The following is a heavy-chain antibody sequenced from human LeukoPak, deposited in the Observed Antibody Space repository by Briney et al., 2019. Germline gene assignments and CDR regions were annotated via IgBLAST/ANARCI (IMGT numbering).Heavy chain of an antibody. V-gene: IGHV3-23*01. CDR3: AELGITMIGGV. CDR1: GFTFSSYD. CDR2: ISGSGGST. Sequence: GGSLRLSCAASGFTFSSYDMSWVRQAPGKGLEWVSAISGSGGSTYYADSVKGRFTISRDNAKNSLYLQMNSLRAEDTAVYYCAELGITMIGGVWGKGTTVTISS. J-gene: IGHJ6*04. D-gene: IGHD3-10*02.